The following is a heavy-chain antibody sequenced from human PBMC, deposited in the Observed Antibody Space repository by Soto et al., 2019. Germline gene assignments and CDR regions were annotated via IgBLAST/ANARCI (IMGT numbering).Heavy chain of an antibody. J-gene: IGHJ6*02. CDR2: ISGSGGST. V-gene: IGHV3-23*01. D-gene: IGHD3-9*01. Sequence: VQLLESGGDLVQPGGSLRLSCEASGFTFSNYAMSWVRQAPGKGLEWVLVISGSGGSTNYADSAKGRFTISRDNSMDTLYLQMNSLRAEDTAVYYCARVFYYDILTGKSYNMAVWGQGTTVIVSS. CDR3: ARVFYYDILTGKSYNMAV. CDR1: GFTFSNYA.